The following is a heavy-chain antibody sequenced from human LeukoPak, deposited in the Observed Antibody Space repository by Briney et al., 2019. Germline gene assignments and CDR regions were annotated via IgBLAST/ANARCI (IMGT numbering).Heavy chain of an antibody. CDR3: ARARLYYDILTGYYSYYFDY. J-gene: IGHJ4*02. CDR1: GFTFSSYW. V-gene: IGHV3-7*01. Sequence: QSGGSLRLSCAASGFTFSSYWMSWVRQAPGKGLEWVANIKPDGSEKYYVDSVKGRFTISRDNAKNSLYLQMNSLRAEDTAVYYCARARLYYDILTGYYSYYFDYCGQGTLVTVSS. CDR2: IKPDGSEK. D-gene: IGHD3-9*01.